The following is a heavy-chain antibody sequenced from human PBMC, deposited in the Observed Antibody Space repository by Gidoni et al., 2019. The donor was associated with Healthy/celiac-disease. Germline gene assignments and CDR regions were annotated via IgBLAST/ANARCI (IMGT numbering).Heavy chain of an antibody. J-gene: IGHJ4*02. Sequence: QVQLQQWGAGLLKPSETLSLTCAVYGGSFSGYYWSWSRQPPGKGLEWIGEINHSGSTNYNPSLKSRVTISVDTSKNQFSLKLSSVTAADTAVYYCARATVTTGCFDYWGQGTLVTVSS. V-gene: IGHV4-34*01. D-gene: IGHD4-17*01. CDR3: ARATVTTGCFDY. CDR1: GGSFSGYY. CDR2: INHSGST.